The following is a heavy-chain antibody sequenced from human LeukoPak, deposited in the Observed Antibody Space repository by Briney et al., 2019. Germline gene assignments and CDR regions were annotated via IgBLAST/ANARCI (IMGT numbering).Heavy chain of an antibody. CDR2: IKYDGSEK. D-gene: IGHD2-2*01. Sequence: GGSLRLSCAASGFTFSVSWMSWVRQAPGKGLESVANIKYDGSEKYYVDSVKGRFTISRDSSKNTLYLQMNNLRTEDMAVYYCAKSDIIVVSDAKGNWFDPWGQGSLVTVSS. CDR3: AKSDIIVVSDAKGNWFDP. CDR1: GFTFSVSW. V-gene: IGHV3-7*01. J-gene: IGHJ5*02.